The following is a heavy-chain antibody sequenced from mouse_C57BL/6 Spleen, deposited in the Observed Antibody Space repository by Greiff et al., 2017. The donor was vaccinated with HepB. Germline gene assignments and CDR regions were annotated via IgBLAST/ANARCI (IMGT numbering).Heavy chain of an antibody. V-gene: IGHV1-42*01. CDR3: ARGSAQAPFAY. CDR2: INPSTGGT. Sequence: VQLQQSGPELVKPGASVKISCKASGYSFTGYYMNWVKQSPEKSLEWIGEINPSTGGTTYNQKFKAKATLTVDKSSSTAYMQLKSLTSEDSAVYYCARGSAQAPFAYWGQGTLVTVSA. D-gene: IGHD3-2*02. CDR1: GYSFTGYY. J-gene: IGHJ3*01.